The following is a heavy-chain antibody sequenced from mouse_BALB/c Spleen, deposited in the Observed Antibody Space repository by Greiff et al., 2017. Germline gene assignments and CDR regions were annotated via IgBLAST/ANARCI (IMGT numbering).Heavy chain of an antibody. Sequence: QVQLKQSGPELVKPGASVKMSCKASGYTFTDYVISWVKQRTGQGLEWIGEIYPGSGSTYYNEKFKGKATLTADKSSNTAYMQLSSLTSEDSAVYFCARDFAYWGQGTLVTVSA. CDR3: ARDFAY. J-gene: IGHJ3*01. CDR1: GYTFTDYV. V-gene: IGHV1-77*01. CDR2: IYPGSGST.